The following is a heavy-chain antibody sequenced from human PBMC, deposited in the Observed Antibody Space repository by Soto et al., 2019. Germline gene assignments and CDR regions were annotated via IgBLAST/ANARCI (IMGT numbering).Heavy chain of an antibody. J-gene: IGHJ4*02. CDR3: ASLPKNSSGWPFDY. CDR1: GYTFTSYA. Sequence: QVQLVQSGAEVKKPGASVKVSCKASGYTFTSYASHWVRQAPGQRLEWMGWINAGNGNTKYSQKFQGRVTITRDTSASTAYMELSSLRSEDTAVYYCASLPKNSSGWPFDYWGQGTLVTVSS. D-gene: IGHD6-19*01. V-gene: IGHV1-3*01. CDR2: INAGNGNT.